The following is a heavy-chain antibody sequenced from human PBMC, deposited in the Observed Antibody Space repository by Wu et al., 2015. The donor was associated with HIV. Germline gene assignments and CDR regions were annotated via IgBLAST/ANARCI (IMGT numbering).Heavy chain of an antibody. D-gene: IGHD6-13*01. J-gene: IGHJ6*03. CDR2: IIPIFGTA. Sequence: QVQLVQSGAEVKKPGSSVKVSCKASGGTFSSYAISWVRQAPGQGLEWMGGIIPIFGTANYAQKFQGRVTITADESTSTAYMELSSLRSEDTAVYYCARAHREYSSSWDYYYYYYMDVWGQGTTVTVS. CDR1: GGTFSSYA. V-gene: IGHV1-69*01. CDR3: ARAHREYSSSWDYYYYYYMDV.